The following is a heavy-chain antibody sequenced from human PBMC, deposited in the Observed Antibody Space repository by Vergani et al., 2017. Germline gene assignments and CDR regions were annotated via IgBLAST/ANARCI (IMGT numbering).Heavy chain of an antibody. CDR1: GFTFSDYY. CDR3: ARSFLLGYYYY. V-gene: IGHV3-11*06. D-gene: IGHD3-22*01. Sequence: QVQLVGSGGGLVKPGGSLRLSCAASGFTFSDYYMSWIRQAPGKGLEWISYIGSSSTYTNYADSVKGRFTISRDNAKNSLYLHMNSLGAEDTAVYYCARSFLLGYYYYWGQGTLVTVSS. CDR2: IGSSSTYT. J-gene: IGHJ4*02.